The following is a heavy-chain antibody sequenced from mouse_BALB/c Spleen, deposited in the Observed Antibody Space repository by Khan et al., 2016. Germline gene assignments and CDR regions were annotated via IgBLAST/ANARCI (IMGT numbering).Heavy chain of an antibody. V-gene: IGHV2-9*02. J-gene: IGHJ4*01. CDR2: IWSGGST. Sequence: QVQLKESGPGLVAPSQSLSITCTVSGFSLTSYGVHWVRQPPGKGLEWLGVIWSGGSTNYNSDLMSSLSICPDNSHSLVSLKMNSLQTDDTAMYYCARDGGARESGGQGTSVTVSS. CDR3: ARDGGARES. CDR1: GFSLTSYG.